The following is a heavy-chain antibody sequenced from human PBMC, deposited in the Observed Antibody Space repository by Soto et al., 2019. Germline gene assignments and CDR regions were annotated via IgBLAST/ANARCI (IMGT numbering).Heavy chain of an antibody. CDR1: GFTFRSYS. D-gene: IGHD3-10*01. CDR2: ISSSSSYI. CDR3: ARSLRTLWFGELFDY. V-gene: IGHV3-21*01. Sequence: SLRLSCAASGFTFRSYSMNWVRPAPGKGLEWVSSISSSSSYIYYADSVKGRFTISRDNAKNSLYLQMNSLRAEDTAVYYCARSLRTLWFGELFDYWGQGTLVTVSS. J-gene: IGHJ4*02.